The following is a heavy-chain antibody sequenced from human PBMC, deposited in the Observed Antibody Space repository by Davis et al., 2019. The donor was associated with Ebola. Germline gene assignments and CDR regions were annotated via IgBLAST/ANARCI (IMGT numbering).Heavy chain of an antibody. J-gene: IGHJ4*02. D-gene: IGHD6-13*01. CDR3: ARLCSSSCPNDY. Sequence: ASVKVSCKASGYSFTNYYIHWVRQAPGQGLEWVGRINPNSGATNYAQNFQGRVTMTRDTSISTAYMELSRLRYDDTAVYYCARLCSSSCPNDYWGQGTLVTVSS. CDR1: GYSFTNYY. CDR2: INPNSGAT. V-gene: IGHV1-2*06.